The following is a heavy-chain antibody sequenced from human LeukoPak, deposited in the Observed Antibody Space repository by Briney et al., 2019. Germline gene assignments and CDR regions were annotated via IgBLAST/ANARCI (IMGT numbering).Heavy chain of an antibody. D-gene: IGHD3-3*01. CDR1: GFNVSTYA. CDR3: AKSSELRSLGWFQGSHMDV. V-gene: IGHV3-23*01. J-gene: IGHJ6*03. Sequence: GGSLRLSCAASGFNVSTYAMNWVRLAPGKGPEWVSSLSGSGVLTNYADSVKGRFTIPRDTSKNTLHLQMNSLTFEDTAIYFCAKSSELRSLGWFQGSHMDVWGKGTTATVSS. CDR2: LSGSGVLT.